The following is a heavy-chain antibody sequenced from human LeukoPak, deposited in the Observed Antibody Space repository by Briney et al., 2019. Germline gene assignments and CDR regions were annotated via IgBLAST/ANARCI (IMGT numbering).Heavy chain of an antibody. D-gene: IGHD3-3*01. J-gene: IGHJ6*03. Sequence: SETLSLTCTVSGYSLSSGYYWSWIRQPPGKGLEWIGEINHSGSTNYNPSLKSRVTISVDTSKNQFSLKLSSVTAADTAVYYCARAYHVTIFGVEYYYYMDVWGKGTTVTVSS. CDR3: ARAYHVTIFGVEYYYYMDV. V-gene: IGHV4-34*01. CDR1: GYSLSSGYY. CDR2: INHSGST.